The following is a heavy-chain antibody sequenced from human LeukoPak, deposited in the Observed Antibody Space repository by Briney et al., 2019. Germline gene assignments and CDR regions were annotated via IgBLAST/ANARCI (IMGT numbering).Heavy chain of an antibody. Sequence: GGSLRLSCAASGFSFSSYSMNWVRQAPGKGLEWVSYISHTGSTMSYADSVKGRFTISRDNARNSLYLQMNSLRVEDTAVYYCARVFRPSLTVFIIRGAFDIWGQGTMVTVSS. J-gene: IGHJ3*02. CDR2: ISHTGSTM. CDR3: ARVFRPSLTVFIIRGAFDI. D-gene: IGHD3-3*01. CDR1: GFSFSSYS. V-gene: IGHV3-48*04.